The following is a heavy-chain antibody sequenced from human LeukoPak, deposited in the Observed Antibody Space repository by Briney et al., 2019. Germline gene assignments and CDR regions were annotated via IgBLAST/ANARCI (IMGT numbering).Heavy chain of an antibody. Sequence: PGGSLRLSCAASGFTFRDYYMSWIRQAPGKGLEWFSYISSSATNIQYADSVKGRFTISRDNSKNTLYLQMNSLRAEDTAVYYCARAGGRRGDFPSDYWGQGTLVTVSS. CDR3: ARAGGRRGDFPSDY. V-gene: IGHV3-11*04. CDR2: ISSSATNI. J-gene: IGHJ4*02. D-gene: IGHD1-1*01. CDR1: GFTFRDYY.